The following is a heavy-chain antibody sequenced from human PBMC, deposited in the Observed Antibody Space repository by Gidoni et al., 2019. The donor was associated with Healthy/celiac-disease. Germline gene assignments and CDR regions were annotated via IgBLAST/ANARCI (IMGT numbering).Heavy chain of an antibody. CDR1: GVTFSSYG. D-gene: IGHD3-3*01. V-gene: IGHV3-33*01. CDR3: ARDLYYDFWSGLYYYYYGMDV. CDR2: ILNDGSNK. Sequence: QVQLVESGGGVVQPGRSLRRSWAASGVTFSSYGMQGVRQAPGKGLEWVAVILNDGSNKYYADSVKGRFTISRDNSKNTLYLQMNSLRAEDTAVYYCARDLYYDFWSGLYYYYYGMDVWGQGTTVTVSS. J-gene: IGHJ6*02.